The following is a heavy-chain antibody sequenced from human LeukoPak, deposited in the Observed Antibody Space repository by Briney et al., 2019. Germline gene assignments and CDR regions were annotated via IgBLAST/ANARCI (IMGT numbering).Heavy chain of an antibody. CDR2: INHSGST. CDR1: GGSISSYY. J-gene: IGHJ3*02. V-gene: IGHV4-34*01. CDR3: ARGAKVNMVAAAGNAFDI. D-gene: IGHD6-13*01. Sequence: SETLSLTCTVSGGSISSYYWSWIRQPPGKGLEWIGEINHSGSTNYNPSLKSRVTISVDTSKNQFSLKLSSVTAADTAVYYCARGAKVNMVAAAGNAFDIWGQGTMVTVSS.